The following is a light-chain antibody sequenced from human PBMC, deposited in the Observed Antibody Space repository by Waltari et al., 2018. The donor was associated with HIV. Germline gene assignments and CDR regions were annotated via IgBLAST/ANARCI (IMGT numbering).Light chain of an antibody. J-gene: IGKJ4*01. Sequence: DVVTTQSPLSLSVTLGQPASISCRSGPTLLYSDGNTYLSWFQQRPGPSPSRLIYRVSNRDSGVPDRFSGSGSGTDFTLSISRVEAEDVGVYYCMQSTHWPLTFGGGTKVEIK. CDR2: RVS. CDR3: MQSTHWPLT. CDR1: PTLLYSDGNTY. V-gene: IGKV2-30*01.